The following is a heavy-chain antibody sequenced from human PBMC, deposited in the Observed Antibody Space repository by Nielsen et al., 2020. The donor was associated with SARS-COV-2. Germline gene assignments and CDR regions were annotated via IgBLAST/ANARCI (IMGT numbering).Heavy chain of an antibody. CDR1: GFTFSSYS. CDR3: ARGGIAAAGTQFDP. J-gene: IGHJ5*02. CDR2: ISSSSSYI. V-gene: IGHV3-21*04. D-gene: IGHD6-13*01. Sequence: GGSLRLSCAASGFTFSSYSMNWVRQAPGKGLEWVSSISSSSSYIYYADSVKGRFTISRDNAKNSLYLQMNSLRAEDTALYHCARGGIAAAGTQFDPWGQGTLVTVSS.